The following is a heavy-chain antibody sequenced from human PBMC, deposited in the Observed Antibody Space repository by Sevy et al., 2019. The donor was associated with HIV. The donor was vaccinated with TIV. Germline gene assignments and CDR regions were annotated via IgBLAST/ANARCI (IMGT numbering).Heavy chain of an antibody. CDR3: SRDPAFRIAAAGTRGRSYYYYGMDV. J-gene: IGHJ6*02. V-gene: IGHV1-2*02. D-gene: IGHD6-13*01. CDR2: INPNSGGT. CDR1: GYTFTGYY. Sequence: ASVKVSCKASGYTFTGYYMHWVRQAPGQGLEWMGWINPNSGGTNYAQKFQGRVTMTRDTSISTAYMELSRVRSDDTAGSYCSRDPAFRIAAAGTRGRSYYYYGMDVWGQGTTVTVSS.